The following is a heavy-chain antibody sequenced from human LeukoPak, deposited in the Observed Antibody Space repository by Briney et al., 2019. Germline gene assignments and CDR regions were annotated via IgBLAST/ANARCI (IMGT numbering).Heavy chain of an antibody. Sequence: PGGSLRLPCAASGFTFDVYAMHWLRDAPGKGLECVYLIRGDGGSTYYAASVKGRFTISRDNSKNSLYLQMNSLRTEDTALYYCAKDPTAAAGRDVGNWFDPWGQGTLVTVSS. J-gene: IGHJ5*02. D-gene: IGHD6-13*01. V-gene: IGHV3-43*02. CDR2: IRGDGGST. CDR3: AKDPTAAAGRDVGNWFDP. CDR1: GFTFDVYA.